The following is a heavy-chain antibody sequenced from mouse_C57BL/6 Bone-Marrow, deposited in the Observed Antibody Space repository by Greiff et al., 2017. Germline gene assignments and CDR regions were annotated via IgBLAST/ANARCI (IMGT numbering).Heavy chain of an antibody. CDR1: GFTFTDSY. Sequence: EVQRVESGGGLVQPGGSLSLSCAASGFTFTDSYMSWVRQPPGKALEWLGFIRNKANGYTTEYSASVKGRFTISRDNSQSILYLQMNALRAEDSATYYCASLAYYAMDYWGQGTSVTVSS. V-gene: IGHV7-3*01. CDR2: IRNKANGYTT. J-gene: IGHJ4*01. CDR3: ASLAYYAMDY.